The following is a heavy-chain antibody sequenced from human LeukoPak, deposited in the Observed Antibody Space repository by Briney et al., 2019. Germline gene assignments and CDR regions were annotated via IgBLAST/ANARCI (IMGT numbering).Heavy chain of an antibody. D-gene: IGHD3-22*01. CDR2: INPNSGGT. V-gene: IGHV1-2*02. J-gene: IGHJ6*02. CDR3: AREYYYDSSGYSVDYYYYGMDV. CDR1: GYTFTDYF. Sequence: ASVKVSCKTSGYTFTDYFVHWVRQAPGQGLEWMGWINPNSGGTEYAQKFLGRVTMTRDTSISTAYMELSRLRSDDTAVYFCAREYYYDSSGYSVDYYYYGMDVWGQGTTVTVSS.